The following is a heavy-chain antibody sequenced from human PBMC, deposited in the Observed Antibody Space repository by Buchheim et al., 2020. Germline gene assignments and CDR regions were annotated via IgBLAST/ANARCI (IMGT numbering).Heavy chain of an antibody. CDR3: ARDCGGDCYGHYYGLDV. CDR1: GGSITGSY. Sequence: QVQLQESGPGLVKPSETLSLTCNVSGGSITGSYWSWIRQPPGKGLEWIGYVSASGDSIYNPSLESRVTMSVETSKIQFSLKLRSATAADTAIYYCARDCGGDCYGHYYGLDVWGQGTT. D-gene: IGHD2-21*02. CDR2: VSASGDS. V-gene: IGHV4-59*12. J-gene: IGHJ6*02.